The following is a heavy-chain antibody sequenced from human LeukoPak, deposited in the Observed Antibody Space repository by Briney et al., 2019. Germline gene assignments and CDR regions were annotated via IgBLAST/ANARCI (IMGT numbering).Heavy chain of an antibody. Sequence: ASVKVSCKASGYTFSGSYIHWVRRAPGQGLEWMGRINPNSGDTNFAQTFQGRVTMTRDTSITTAYMELSSLTSDDTAVYFCARSAEHCNNGVCFTDYYMDVWGKGTTVTVSS. CDR1: GYTFSGSY. CDR2: INPNSGDT. D-gene: IGHD2-8*01. J-gene: IGHJ6*03. V-gene: IGHV1-2*06. CDR3: ARSAEHCNNGVCFTDYYMDV.